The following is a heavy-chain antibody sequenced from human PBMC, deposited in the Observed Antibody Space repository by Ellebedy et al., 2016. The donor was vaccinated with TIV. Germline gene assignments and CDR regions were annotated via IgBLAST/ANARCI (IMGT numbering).Heavy chain of an antibody. J-gene: IGHJ3*01. CDR1: GFTFSGYG. D-gene: IGHD5-24*01. CDR2: ITANALTT. Sequence: GESLKISCAASGFTFSGYGMSWVRQAPGKGLEWVSTITANALTTWYADSVKGRFTISRDNSRSTVSLQMNSLRAEDTAPYYCVRDRNYPNDVFDLWGQGTVVTVSS. V-gene: IGHV3-23*01. CDR3: VRDRNYPNDVFDL.